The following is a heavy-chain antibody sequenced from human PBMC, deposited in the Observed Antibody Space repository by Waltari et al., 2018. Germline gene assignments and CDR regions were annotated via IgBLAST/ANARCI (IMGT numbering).Heavy chain of an antibody. D-gene: IGHD4-17*01. CDR1: GFTFSTYS. V-gene: IGHV3-21*01. J-gene: IGHJ4*02. Sequence: EVQLVASGGGLVKAGGSLRLSCAAFGFTFSTYSMNWVRQAPGKGLDVVAVISSSSLYRSDADSVKGRVTNSRDNAKNSLYLQMNSLRVEDTAVYYCARSSTTVTTFGWGQGTLVTVSS. CDR3: ARSSTTVTTFG. CDR2: ISSSSLYR.